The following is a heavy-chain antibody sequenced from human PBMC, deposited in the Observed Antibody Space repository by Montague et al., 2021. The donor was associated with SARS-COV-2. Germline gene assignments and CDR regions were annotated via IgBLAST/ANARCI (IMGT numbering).Heavy chain of an antibody. Sequence: SETLSLTCAVSGGSFSGFYRSWIRQPPGKGLEWIGDMNHSGSTNYNPSLKSRVTISVDTSKNQFSLKLSSVTAADTAVYYCARGVTYYDILTGYYKGNYYYGMDVWGQGTTVTVSS. J-gene: IGHJ6*02. CDR1: GGSFSGFY. V-gene: IGHV4-34*01. CDR3: ARGVTYYDILTGYYKGNYYYGMDV. D-gene: IGHD3-9*01. CDR2: MNHSGST.